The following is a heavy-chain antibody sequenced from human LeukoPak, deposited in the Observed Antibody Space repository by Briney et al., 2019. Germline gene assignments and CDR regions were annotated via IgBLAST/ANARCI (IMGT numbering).Heavy chain of an antibody. CDR1: GDSVSSNSAA. J-gene: IGHJ5*02. Sequence: SQTLSLTCAISGDSVSSNSAAWNWIRQPPSRGLEWLGRTYYRSKWYNDYAVSVKSRITINPDTSKNQFSLQLSSVTPEDTAVYYCARGLRFLEWLSWFDPWGQGTLVTVSS. V-gene: IGHV6-1*01. CDR3: ARGLRFLEWLSWFDP. CDR2: TYYRSKWYN. D-gene: IGHD3-3*01.